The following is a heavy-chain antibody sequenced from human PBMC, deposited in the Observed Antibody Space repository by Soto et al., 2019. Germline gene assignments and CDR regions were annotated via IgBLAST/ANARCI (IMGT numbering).Heavy chain of an antibody. V-gene: IGHV3-74*01. CDR1: GFAFGNSW. Sequence: LRLSCAASGFAFGNSWMHWVLQPPGKGPEWVSRMTSDGRTTQYADSVKGRFTVSRDNAKNTLYLQMNSLRAEDTAVYYCATAEVDYWGPGTLVTVSS. CDR2: MTSDGRTT. J-gene: IGHJ4*02. CDR3: ATAEVDY.